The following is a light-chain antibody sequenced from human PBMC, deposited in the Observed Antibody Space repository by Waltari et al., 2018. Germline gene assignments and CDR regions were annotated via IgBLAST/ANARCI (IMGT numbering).Light chain of an antibody. J-gene: IGKJ1*01. V-gene: IGKV3-11*01. Sequence: EIVLTQSQSTLSSSPGGRPTSPCRASQSVGTSLAWYQQKPGQAPRLLIHDATNRATGIPARFSGSGSGTDFTLTITSLGPEDFAVYYCQRRSRWPPDTTFGQGTTVEIK. CDR1: QSVGTS. CDR2: DAT. CDR3: QRRSRWPPDTT.